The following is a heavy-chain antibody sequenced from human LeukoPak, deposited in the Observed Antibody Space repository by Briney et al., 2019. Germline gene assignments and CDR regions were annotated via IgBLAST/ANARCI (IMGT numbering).Heavy chain of an antibody. V-gene: IGHV1-24*01. J-gene: IGHJ4*02. CDR1: GYTLTELS. CDR2: FEPEDGET. Sequence: ASVKVSCKVSGYTLTELSMHWVRQAPGKGLEWMGGFEPEDGETIYAQKFQGRVTMTEDTSTDTAYMELSSLRSEDTAVYYCATRGGSSSTSCYMFWGQGTLVTVSS. CDR3: ATRGGSSSTSCYMF. D-gene: IGHD2-2*02.